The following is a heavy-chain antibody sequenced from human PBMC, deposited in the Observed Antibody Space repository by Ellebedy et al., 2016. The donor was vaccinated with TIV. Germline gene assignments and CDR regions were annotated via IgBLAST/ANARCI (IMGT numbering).Heavy chain of an antibody. Sequence: GESLKISXAASGFSLSSYWMHWVRQGPGKGLEWVSRSNNDGRTTTYADSVKGRFTISRDNAKKSLYLQMNSLRVEDTAVYYCGNTDWGQGILVTVSS. CDR2: SNNDGRTT. CDR3: GNTD. CDR1: GFSLSSYW. V-gene: IGHV3-74*01. J-gene: IGHJ4*02. D-gene: IGHD1/OR15-1a*01.